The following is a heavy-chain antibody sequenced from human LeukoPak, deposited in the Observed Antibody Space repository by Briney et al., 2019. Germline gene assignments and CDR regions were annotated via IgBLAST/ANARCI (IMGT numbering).Heavy chain of an antibody. CDR3: ARDLEYYYYYYMDV. CDR2: ISHDGSNK. J-gene: IGHJ6*03. CDR1: GFIFSSYA. V-gene: IGHV3-30*01. Sequence: PGRSLRLSCEASGFIFSSYAMHWVRQAPGEGLEWVAVISHDGSNKYYADSVKGRFTISRDNSKSTLHLQMNSLRTEDTAVYYCARDLEYYYYYYMDVWGKGTTVTVS.